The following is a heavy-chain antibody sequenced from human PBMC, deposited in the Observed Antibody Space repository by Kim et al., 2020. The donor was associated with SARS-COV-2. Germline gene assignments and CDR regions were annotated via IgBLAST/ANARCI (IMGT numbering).Heavy chain of an antibody. CDR3: GGGSSNDY. CDR1: GFAFSSYW. D-gene: IGHD3-16*01. J-gene: IGHJ4*02. V-gene: IGHV3-7*01. CDR2: IKQDGSET. Sequence: GGSLRLSCTASGFAFSSYWMTWIRQVPGKGLEWVSNIKQDGSETYYVDSVKGRFTISRNNAQNSLYLQMNSLRGDDTAAYYCGGGSSNDYLGQPALHTVS.